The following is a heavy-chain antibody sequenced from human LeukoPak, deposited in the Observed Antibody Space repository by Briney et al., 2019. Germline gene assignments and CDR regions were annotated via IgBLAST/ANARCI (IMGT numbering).Heavy chain of an antibody. V-gene: IGHV1-69*13. CDR3: ARGEAVMVRGVIRHYYYMDV. CDR2: IIPIFGTA. D-gene: IGHD3-10*01. J-gene: IGHJ6*03. Sequence: GASVKVSCKASGYTFTSYGISWVRQAPGQGLEWMGGIIPIFGTANYAQKFQGRVTITADESTSTAYMELSSLRSEDTAVYYCARGEAVMVRGVIRHYYYMDVWGKGTTVTISS. CDR1: GYTFTSYG.